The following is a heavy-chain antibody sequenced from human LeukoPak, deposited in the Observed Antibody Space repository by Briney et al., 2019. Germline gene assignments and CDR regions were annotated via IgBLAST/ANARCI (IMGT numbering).Heavy chain of an antibody. CDR2: ISYDGSNK. Sequence: GGSLGLSCAASGFTFSSYAMHWVRQAPGKGLEWVAVISYDGSNKYYADSVKGRFTISRDNSKNTLYLQMNSLRAEDTAVYYCARDRRYYDFWSGYNYYYGMDVWGQGTTVTVSS. D-gene: IGHD3-3*01. V-gene: IGHV3-30-3*01. CDR1: GFTFSSYA. CDR3: ARDRRYYDFWSGYNYYYGMDV. J-gene: IGHJ6*02.